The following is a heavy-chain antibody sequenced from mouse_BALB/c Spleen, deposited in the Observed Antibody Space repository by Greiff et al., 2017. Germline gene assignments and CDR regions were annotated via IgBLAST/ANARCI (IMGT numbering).Heavy chain of an antibody. D-gene: IGHD2-2*01. Sequence: QLQQSGAELAKPGASVKMSCKASGYTFTSYWMHWVKQRPGQGLEWIGYINPSTGYTEYNQKFKDKATLTADKSSSTAYMQLSSLTSEDSAVYYCARKDYYGYWYFDVWGAGTTVTVSS. CDR3: ARKDYYGYWYFDV. CDR1: GYTFTSYW. J-gene: IGHJ1*01. CDR2: INPSTGYT. V-gene: IGHV1-7*01.